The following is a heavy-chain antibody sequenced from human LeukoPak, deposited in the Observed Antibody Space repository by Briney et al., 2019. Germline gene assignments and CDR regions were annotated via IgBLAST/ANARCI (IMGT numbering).Heavy chain of an antibody. V-gene: IGHV4-39*01. CDR3: ARRSLREAYDRFDP. J-gene: IGHJ5*02. CDR1: GGSVTTSSYY. D-gene: IGHD3-10*01. Sequence: SETLSLTCTVSGGSVTTSSYYWGWIRQPPGKGLEWIGSMSHSGSAFYNPSLKSRVSISVDTSKNQFSLRVTSVTAADTALYYCARRSLREAYDRFDPWGQGTLVTVSS. CDR2: MSHSGSA.